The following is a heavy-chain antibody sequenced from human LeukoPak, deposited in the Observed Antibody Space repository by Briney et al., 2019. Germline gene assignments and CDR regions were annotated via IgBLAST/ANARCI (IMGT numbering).Heavy chain of an antibody. CDR1: GFTFSTYT. CDR3: AREYFSGWYDY. V-gene: IGHV3-30*04. D-gene: IGHD6-19*01. CDR2: ISYDKRNE. Sequence: GGSLRLSCAASGFTFSTYTIHWVRQAPGKGLEWVAVISYDKRNEYYADSVKGRFTVSGDNAKNTLYLQMNSLIAEDTAVYYCAREYFSGWYDYWGQGTLVTVSS. J-gene: IGHJ4*02.